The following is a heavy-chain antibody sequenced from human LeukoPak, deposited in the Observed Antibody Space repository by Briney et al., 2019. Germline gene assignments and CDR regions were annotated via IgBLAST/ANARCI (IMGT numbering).Heavy chain of an antibody. CDR3: ARAFVVVPAALDY. CDR1: GFTFSSYG. Sequence: PGGSLRLSCSVSGFTFSSYGMHWVRQAPGKGLEWVAGISYDGSNKYYADSVKGRFTISRDDSKNTLYLQMNSLRAEDTAVYYCARAFVVVPAALDYWGQGTLVTVSS. CDR2: ISYDGSNK. D-gene: IGHD2-2*01. V-gene: IGHV3-30*03. J-gene: IGHJ4*02.